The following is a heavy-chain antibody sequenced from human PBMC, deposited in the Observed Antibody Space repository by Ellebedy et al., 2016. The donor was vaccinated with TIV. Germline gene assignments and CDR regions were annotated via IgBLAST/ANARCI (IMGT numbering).Heavy chain of an antibody. J-gene: IGHJ4*02. CDR1: GFAFSSYS. CDR3: ARDPSERRGIYSSSAFFDY. CDR2: IDSGSGTM. D-gene: IGHD6-6*01. V-gene: IGHV3-48*01. Sequence: GESLKISCAASGFAFSSYSMNWVRQAPGKGLEWVSYIDSGSGTMYYADSVKDRFIISRDNGKSSLYLQMNSLRAEDTAVYYCARDPSERRGIYSSSAFFDYWGQGTLVTVSS.